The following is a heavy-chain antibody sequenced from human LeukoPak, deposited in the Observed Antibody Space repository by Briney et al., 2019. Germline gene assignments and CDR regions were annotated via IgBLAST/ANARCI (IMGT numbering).Heavy chain of an antibody. D-gene: IGHD3-22*01. CDR1: GYTFTIYG. Sequence: ASVKVSCKASGYTFTIYGISWVRQAPGQGLEWMGWISAYNGNTNYAQKLQGRGTMTTDTSTSTAYMELRSLRSEDTAVYYCARSSDSSGYETDYWGQGTLVPVSS. J-gene: IGHJ4*02. V-gene: IGHV1-18*01. CDR2: ISAYNGNT. CDR3: ARSSDSSGYETDY.